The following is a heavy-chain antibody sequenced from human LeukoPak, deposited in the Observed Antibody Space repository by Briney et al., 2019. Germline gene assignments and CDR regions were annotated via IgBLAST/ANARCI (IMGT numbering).Heavy chain of an antibody. D-gene: IGHD6-6*01. V-gene: IGHV4-59*08. Sequence: SETLSLTCTVSGGSISSYYWNWIRQPPGKGLEWIGYIYYSGSTNYNPSLRSRVTILVDTSKNQFSLRLSSVTAADTAVYYCAREYSSSSGRRAFDIWGQGTMVTVSS. J-gene: IGHJ3*02. CDR2: IYYSGST. CDR3: AREYSSSSGRRAFDI. CDR1: GGSISSYY.